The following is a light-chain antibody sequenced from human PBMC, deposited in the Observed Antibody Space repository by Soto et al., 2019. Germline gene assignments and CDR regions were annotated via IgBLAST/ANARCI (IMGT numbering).Light chain of an antibody. V-gene: IGKV3-15*01. Sequence: IVMTQSPVTLSVSPGERATLSCRASQSVRSNLAWYQQKPGQAPRLLMYDASTRATGIPARFSGSGSGTEFTLTISSLQSEDFAVYYCQQYNYWPPWTFGQGTKVEIK. CDR1: QSVRSN. CDR2: DAS. CDR3: QQYNYWPPWT. J-gene: IGKJ1*01.